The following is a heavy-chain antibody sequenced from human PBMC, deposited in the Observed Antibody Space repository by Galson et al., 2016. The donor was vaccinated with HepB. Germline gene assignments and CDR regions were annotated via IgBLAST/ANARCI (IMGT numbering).Heavy chain of an antibody. D-gene: IGHD2-2*01. CDR1: GDSINSTSYY. CDR3: ARPSHLTTSRNWYFDL. CDR2: FYYSGNT. V-gene: IGHV4-39*01. Sequence: SETLSLTCTVSGDSINSTSYYWGWIRQPPGKGLEWIGSFYYSGNTYYNPSLQSRLSISVHTSKNQFSLKLASVTAADTAVYYCARPSHLTTSRNWYFDLWGRGTLVTVSS. J-gene: IGHJ2*01.